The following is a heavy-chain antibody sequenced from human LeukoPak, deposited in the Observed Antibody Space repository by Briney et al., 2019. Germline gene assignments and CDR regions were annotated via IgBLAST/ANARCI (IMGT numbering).Heavy chain of an antibody. CDR3: AKVRPPPGSGWYGGDDD. J-gene: IGHJ4*02. Sequence: PGGSLRLSCAASGFTFSSYGMHWVRQAPGKGLEWVAVIWYDGSNKYYADSVKGRFTISRDNSQNTVYLQMNSLGAEDTAVYYCAKVRPPPGSGWYGGDDDWGQGTLVTVSS. CDR2: IWYDGSNK. D-gene: IGHD6-13*01. CDR1: GFTFSSYG. V-gene: IGHV3-33*06.